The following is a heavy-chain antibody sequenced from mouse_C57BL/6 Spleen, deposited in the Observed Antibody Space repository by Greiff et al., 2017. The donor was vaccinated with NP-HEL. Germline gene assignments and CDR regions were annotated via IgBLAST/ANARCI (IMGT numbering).Heavy chain of an antibody. J-gene: IGHJ1*03. CDR1: GYTFTDHT. D-gene: IGHD1-1*01. Sequence: QVQLKQSDAELVKPGASVKISCKVSGYTFTDHTIHWMKQRPEQGLEWIGYIYPRDGSTKYNEKFKGKATLTADKSSSTAYMQLNSLTSEDCAVYYCAKGGLRTPYFDVWGTGTTVTASS. CDR2: IYPRDGST. V-gene: IGHV1-78*01. CDR3: AKGGLRTPYFDV.